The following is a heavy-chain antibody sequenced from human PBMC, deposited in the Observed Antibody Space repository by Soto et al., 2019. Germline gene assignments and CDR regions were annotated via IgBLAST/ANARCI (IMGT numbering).Heavy chain of an antibody. CDR3: AKIGAMVRGVIDY. Sequence: PGGSLRLSCAASGFTFSSYAMSWVRQAPGKGLEWVSAISGSGGSTYYADSVKGRFTISRDNSKNTPYLQMNSLRAEDTAVYYCAKIGAMVRGVIDYWGQGTLVTVSS. CDR1: GFTFSSYA. V-gene: IGHV3-23*01. J-gene: IGHJ4*02. CDR2: ISGSGGST. D-gene: IGHD3-10*01.